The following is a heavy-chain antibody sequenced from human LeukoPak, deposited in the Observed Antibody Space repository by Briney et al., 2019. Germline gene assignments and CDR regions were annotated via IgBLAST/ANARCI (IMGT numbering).Heavy chain of an antibody. Sequence: ASVKVSCKASGGTFSSYAISWVRQAPGQGLEWMGRIIPILGIANYAQKFQGRVTITADKSTSTAYMELSSLRSEDTAVYYCVVVTAYYYYYGMDVWGQGTTVTVSS. D-gene: IGHD2-21*02. CDR2: IIPILGIA. CDR3: VVVTAYYYYYGMDV. V-gene: IGHV1-69*04. J-gene: IGHJ6*02. CDR1: GGTFSSYA.